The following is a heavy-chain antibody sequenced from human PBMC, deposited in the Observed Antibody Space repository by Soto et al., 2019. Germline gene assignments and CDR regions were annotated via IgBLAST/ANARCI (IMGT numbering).Heavy chain of an antibody. CDR2: ISAYNGNT. J-gene: IGHJ6*02. V-gene: IGHV1-18*01. D-gene: IGHD6-19*01. CDR3: ARGPSSGGYTPHLYCYSGMGV. Sequence: ASVNVSCKASGYTFTSYGISWVRQAPGQGLEWMGWISAYNGNTNYAQKLQGRVTMTTDTSTSTAYMELRSLRSDDTAVYYCARGPSSGGYTPHLYCYSGMGVWGQGTRVTV. CDR1: GYTFTSYG.